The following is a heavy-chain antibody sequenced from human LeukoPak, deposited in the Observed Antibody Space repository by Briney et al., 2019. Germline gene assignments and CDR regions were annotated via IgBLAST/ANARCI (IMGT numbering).Heavy chain of an antibody. V-gene: IGHV1-69*06. CDR2: NIPIFGTA. Sequence: SVKDSRKASGGALSSYAISWVRQAPGQGLEWMGGNIPIFGTANYAQKFQGRVTITADKSTSSAYMELSSLRSEDTAVYYCARVSTGTLDYWGQGTLVTVSS. CDR3: ARVSTGTLDY. CDR1: GGALSSYA. D-gene: IGHD3-9*01. J-gene: IGHJ4*02.